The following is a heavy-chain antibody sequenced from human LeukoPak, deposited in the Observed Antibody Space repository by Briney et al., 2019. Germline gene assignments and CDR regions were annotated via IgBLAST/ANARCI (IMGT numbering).Heavy chain of an antibody. CDR3: ARVGSSSYFDY. CDR2: IYYSGST. D-gene: IGHD6-6*01. V-gene: IGHV4-30-4*08. CDR1: GGSLSSGDYY. J-gene: IGHJ4*02. Sequence: SETLSLTCTVSGGSLSSGDYYWSWIRQPPGKGLEWIGYIYYSGSTYYNPSLKSRVTISVDTSKNQFSLKLSSVTAADTAVYYCARVGSSSYFDYWGQGTLVTVSS.